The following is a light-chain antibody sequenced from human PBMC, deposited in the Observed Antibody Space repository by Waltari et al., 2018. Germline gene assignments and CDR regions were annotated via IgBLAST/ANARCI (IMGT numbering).Light chain of an antibody. CDR1: QSVSGTY. CDR3: QQYGSSPKT. CDR2: GTS. V-gene: IGKV3-20*01. J-gene: IGKJ1*01. Sequence: EIMLTPSPGPLSLSPGERATLSCGASQSVSGTYLAWDQQKPGQAPRLLIYGTSNRATGIPDRFSGSGSGTDFTLSINRLEPEDFAVYYCQQYGSSPKTFGQGTKVEVK.